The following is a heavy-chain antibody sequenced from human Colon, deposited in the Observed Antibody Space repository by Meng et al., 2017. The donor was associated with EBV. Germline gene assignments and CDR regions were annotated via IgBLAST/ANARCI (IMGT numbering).Heavy chain of an antibody. Sequence: VQLKQWGEGLVKPSETLALTCGVYGGSRSGYYWSWIRQTPGKGLEWIGEINHSGTINYNPSLRSRVTISVDRSNNQFSLRLSSVTAADTAVYYCARGGGVIKGLVTWFDPWGQGTLVTVSS. D-gene: IGHD2-8*01. CDR1: GGSRSGYY. CDR3: ARGGGVIKGLVTWFDP. J-gene: IGHJ5*02. V-gene: IGHV4-34*01. CDR2: INHSGTI.